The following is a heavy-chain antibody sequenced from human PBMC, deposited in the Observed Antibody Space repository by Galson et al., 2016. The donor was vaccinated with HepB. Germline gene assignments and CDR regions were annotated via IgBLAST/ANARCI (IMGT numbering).Heavy chain of an antibody. CDR3: ARDRGAAWVQVFLDF. CDR1: GFHFRSYA. CDR2: ISNDGNIK. D-gene: IGHD3-3*01. J-gene: IGHJ4*01. V-gene: IGHV3-30*04. Sequence: SLRLSCAASGFHFRSYAMHWVRQAPGKGLEWVALISNDGNIKSYISPAKDRFSISRDNSRNTVHLQMNSLRAEDTGVYYCARDRGAAWVQVFLDFWGHGTVVTVSS.